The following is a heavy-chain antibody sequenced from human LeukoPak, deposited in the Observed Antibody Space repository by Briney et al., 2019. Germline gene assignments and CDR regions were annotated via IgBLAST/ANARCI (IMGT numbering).Heavy chain of an antibody. Sequence: PSETLSLTRTVPGGSISGDYWSSMPPPAGRGLEWIGRIYTSGSTHYNPSLKSRVTMSVDTSKNQFSLKLSSVTAADTAVYYCARDGSYGAFDIWGQATMVTVSS. CDR1: GGSISGDY. J-gene: IGHJ3*02. CDR3: ARDGSYGAFDI. D-gene: IGHD1-26*01. V-gene: IGHV4-4*07. CDR2: IYTSGST.